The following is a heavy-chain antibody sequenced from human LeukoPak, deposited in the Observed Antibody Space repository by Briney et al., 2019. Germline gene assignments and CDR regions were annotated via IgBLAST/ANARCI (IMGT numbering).Heavy chain of an antibody. J-gene: IGHJ4*02. V-gene: IGHV3-53*01. CDR1: GFIVNTNY. CDR3: ARDSYGDANFVS. CDR2: IYADGNT. D-gene: IGHD4-17*01. Sequence: AGSLRLSCAASGFIVNTNYMTWVRQAPGRGLEWVSFIYADGNTYYADSVKGRFTISGDISKNEVYLQMNSLRAEDTAVYYCARDSYGDANFVSWGEGTQVTVSS.